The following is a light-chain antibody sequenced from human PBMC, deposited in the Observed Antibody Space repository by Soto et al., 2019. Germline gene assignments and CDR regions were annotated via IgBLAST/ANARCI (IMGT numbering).Light chain of an antibody. V-gene: IGKV1-39*01. CDR1: QTIYQA. J-gene: IGKJ3*01. CDR2: SAT. CDR3: QQSFTSIFT. Sequence: DIPMTQSPSSLSASVGDRVTITCRASQTIYQALNWYHQKPGKAPRLLISSATALQRGVPSRFSGSGYGAEFTLIISSLLPEDFGTYYCQQSFTSIFTFVPGTKVDV.